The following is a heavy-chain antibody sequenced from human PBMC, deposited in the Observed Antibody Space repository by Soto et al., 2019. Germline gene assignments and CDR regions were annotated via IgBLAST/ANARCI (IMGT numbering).Heavy chain of an antibody. CDR1: GFTFSSYA. V-gene: IGHV3-23*01. Sequence: GGSLRLSCAASGFTFSSYAMSWVRQAPGKGLEWVSAISGSGGSTYYADSVKGRFTISRDNAKNTLYLQMNSLRAEDTAVYYCAKDAPPSRYCSGGSCYPIRASAFDIWGQGTMVTVSS. D-gene: IGHD2-15*01. J-gene: IGHJ3*02. CDR2: ISGSGGST. CDR3: AKDAPPSRYCSGGSCYPIRASAFDI.